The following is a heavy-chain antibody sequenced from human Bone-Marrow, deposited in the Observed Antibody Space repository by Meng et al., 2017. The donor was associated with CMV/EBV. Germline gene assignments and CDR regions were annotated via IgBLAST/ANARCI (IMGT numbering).Heavy chain of an antibody. CDR2: ISYDGSNK. D-gene: IGHD3-10*01. V-gene: IGHV3-30-3*01. Sequence: GESLKISCAGSGFTFSDYAMSWVRQAPGKGLEWVAVISYDGSNKYYAGSVKGRFTISRDNSKNTLYLQMNSLRAEDTAVYYCARDGGEVTGMDVWGQGTTVTVSS. CDR3: ARDGGEVTGMDV. J-gene: IGHJ6*02. CDR1: GFTFSDYA.